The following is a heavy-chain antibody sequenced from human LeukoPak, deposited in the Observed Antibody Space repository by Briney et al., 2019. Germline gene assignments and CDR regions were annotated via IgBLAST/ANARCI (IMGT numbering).Heavy chain of an antibody. CDR2: IYYSGST. D-gene: IGHD6-19*01. V-gene: IGHV4-59*01. CDR3: ARALPIAVAGIGPGRAAPGVKSLAGY. CDR1: GGSISSYY. Sequence: SETLSLTCTVSGGSISSYYWSWIRQPPGKGLEWIGYIYYSGSTNYNPSLKSRVTISVDTSKNQFSLKLSSVTAADTAVYYCARALPIAVAGIGPGRAAPGVKSLAGYWGQGTLVTVSS. J-gene: IGHJ4*02.